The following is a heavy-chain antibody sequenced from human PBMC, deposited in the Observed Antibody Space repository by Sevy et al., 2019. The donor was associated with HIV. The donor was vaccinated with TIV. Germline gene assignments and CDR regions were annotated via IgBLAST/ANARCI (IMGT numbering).Heavy chain of an antibody. CDR1: GGSFRDYF. J-gene: IGHJ2*01. CDR2: ITQRGST. CDR3: ATPRASGWSEGTGGYFDL. D-gene: IGHD6-19*01. V-gene: IGHV4-34*01. Sequence: SETLSLTCAVSGGSFRDYFWTWIRQSPGKGLEWIGGITQRGSTNYNPSLKSRVAISVDTSNHHVSLRLTSVTGADTAVYYCATPRASGWSEGTGGYFDLWGRGTLVTVSS.